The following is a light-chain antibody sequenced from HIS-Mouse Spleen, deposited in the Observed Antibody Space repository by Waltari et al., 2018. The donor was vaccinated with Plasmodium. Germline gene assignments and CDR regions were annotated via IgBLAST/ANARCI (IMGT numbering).Light chain of an antibody. CDR1: QLWSKF. CDR2: QDS. J-gene: IGLJ2*01. V-gene: IGLV3-1*01. Sequence: SYELTQPPSLSVSPGQTASITCSGAQLWSKFACWYRQKPGESPLLVIYQDSKRPSGIPERFSGSNSGNTATLTISGTQAMDEADYYCQSWDSSTVVFGGGTKLTVL. CDR3: QSWDSSTVV.